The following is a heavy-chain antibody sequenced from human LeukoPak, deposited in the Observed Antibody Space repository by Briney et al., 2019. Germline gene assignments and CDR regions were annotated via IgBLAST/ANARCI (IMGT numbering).Heavy chain of an antibody. J-gene: IGHJ6*03. CDR2: INPNSGGT. Sequence: ASVKVSCKASGYTFTSYYMLWVRQAPGQGLEWMGWINPNSGGTNYAQKFQGRVTMTRDTSISTAYMELSRLRSDDTAVYYCAKAAAGSQHSYYYYYYLDVWGTGTTVTISS. D-gene: IGHD6-13*01. V-gene: IGHV1-2*02. CDR3: AKAAAGSQHSYYYYYYLDV. CDR1: GYTFTSYY.